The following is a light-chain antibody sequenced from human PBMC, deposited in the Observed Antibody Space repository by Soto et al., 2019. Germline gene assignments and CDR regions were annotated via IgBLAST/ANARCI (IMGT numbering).Light chain of an antibody. Sequence: EIQMPQSHSTLLASVVDRVTIPCRASQSISNWLAWYQQKPGKAPKLLIYDASSLQSGVPSRFSGHGSGTDFTLTISRLQPDDFATYYCQQYNSYTTFGQGTRVEIK. V-gene: IGKV1-5*01. J-gene: IGKJ2*01. CDR1: QSISNW. CDR3: QQYNSYTT. CDR2: DAS.